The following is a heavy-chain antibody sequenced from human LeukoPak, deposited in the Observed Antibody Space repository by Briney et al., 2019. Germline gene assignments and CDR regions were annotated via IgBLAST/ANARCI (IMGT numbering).Heavy chain of an antibody. CDR1: GGSVSSGSYY. Sequence: SETLSLTCTVSGGSVSSGSYYWTWNPQPPGKGLEWLGCISYSGRPSYEPSEPSLNSRVTISVDTPSKQFSRKLTSVTAAYMCVYYWATTHGSGWYDYWGEGNLVTVPS. D-gene: IGHD6-19*01. J-gene: IGHJ4*02. CDR3: ATTHGSGWYDY. V-gene: IGHV4-61*01. CDR2: ISYSGRP.